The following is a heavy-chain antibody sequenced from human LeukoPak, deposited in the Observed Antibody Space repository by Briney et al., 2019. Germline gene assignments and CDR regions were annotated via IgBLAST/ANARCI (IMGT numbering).Heavy chain of an antibody. Sequence: GASVKVSCKVSGYTLTELSMHWVRQAPGKGLEWMEGFDPEDGETIYAQKFQGRVTMTEDTSTDTAYMELSSLRSEDTAVYYCATVYSQDLVIAATDHHFAFDIWGQGTMVTVSS. D-gene: IGHD6-13*01. CDR1: GYTLTELS. V-gene: IGHV1-24*01. CDR3: ATVYSQDLVIAATDHHFAFDI. CDR2: FDPEDGET. J-gene: IGHJ3*02.